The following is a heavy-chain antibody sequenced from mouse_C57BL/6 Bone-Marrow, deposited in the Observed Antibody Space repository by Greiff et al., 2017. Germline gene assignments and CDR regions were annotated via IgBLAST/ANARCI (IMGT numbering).Heavy chain of an antibody. CDR3: ARSYDYSMDY. J-gene: IGHJ4*01. V-gene: IGHV1-81*01. CDR1: GYTFTSYG. CDR2: IYPRSGNT. D-gene: IGHD2-4*01. Sequence: QVQLQQPGAELARPGASVKLSCKASGYTFTSYGISWVKQRTGQGLEWIGEIYPRSGNTYYNEKFKGKATLTADKSSSTAYMELRSLTSEDSAVYFCARSYDYSMDYWGQGTSVTVSS.